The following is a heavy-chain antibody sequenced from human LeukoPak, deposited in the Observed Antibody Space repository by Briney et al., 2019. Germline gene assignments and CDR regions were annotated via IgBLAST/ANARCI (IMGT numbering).Heavy chain of an antibody. CDR1: GYSFTSYW. D-gene: IGHD5-24*01. CDR2: IYPGDSDT. J-gene: IGHJ4*02. CDR3: ARHEGRTDDFDY. Sequence: GGALQISCQGSGYSFTSYWLGWVRRLPGKGLEGMGIIYPGDSDTRYSPSFQGQVTISADKSISTAYLQWSSLKASDTAMYYCARHEGRTDDFDYWGQGTLVTVSS. V-gene: IGHV5-51*01.